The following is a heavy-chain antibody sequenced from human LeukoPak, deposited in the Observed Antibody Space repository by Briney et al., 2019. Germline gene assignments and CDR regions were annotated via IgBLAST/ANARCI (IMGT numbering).Heavy chain of an antibody. Sequence: GASVEVSCKASGYTFTGYYMHWVRQAPGQGLEWMGWINPNSGGTNYAQKFQGRVTMTRDTSISTAYMELSRLRSDDTAVYYCARGAITISNAQPFDYWGQGTLVTVSS. D-gene: IGHD3-3*01. J-gene: IGHJ4*02. CDR1: GYTFTGYY. V-gene: IGHV1-2*02. CDR2: INPNSGGT. CDR3: ARGAITISNAQPFDY.